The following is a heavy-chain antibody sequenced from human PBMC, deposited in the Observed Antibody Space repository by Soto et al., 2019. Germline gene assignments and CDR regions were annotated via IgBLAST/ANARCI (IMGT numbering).Heavy chain of an antibody. CDR2: INAGNGNT. D-gene: IGHD2-8*01. J-gene: IGHJ6*02. Sequence: ASVKVSCKASGYTFTSYAMHRVRQAPGQRLEWMGWINAGNGNTKYSQKFQGRVTITRDTSASTAYMELSSLRSEDTAVYYCARRLNRYYYYGMDVWGQGTTVTVSS. CDR1: GYTFTSYA. CDR3: ARRLNRYYYYGMDV. V-gene: IGHV1-3*01.